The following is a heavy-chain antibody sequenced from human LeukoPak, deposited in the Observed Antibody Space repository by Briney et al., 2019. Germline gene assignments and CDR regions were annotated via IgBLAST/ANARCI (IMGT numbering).Heavy chain of an antibody. CDR3: ARIPYGDYVYN. CDR1: GGSFSGYY. D-gene: IGHD4-17*01. Sequence: SETLSLTCAVYGGSFSGYYWSWIRQPPGKGLEWIGEINHSGSTNYNPSLKSRVTISVDTSKNQFSLKLSSVTAADTAVYYCARIPYGDYVYNWGQGTLVTVSS. J-gene: IGHJ4*02. V-gene: IGHV4-34*01. CDR2: INHSGST.